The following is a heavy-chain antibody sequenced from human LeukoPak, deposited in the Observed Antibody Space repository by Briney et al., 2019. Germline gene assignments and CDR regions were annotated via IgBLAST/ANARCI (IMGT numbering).Heavy chain of an antibody. CDR3: ARGQGDYNYYMDV. J-gene: IGHJ6*03. CDR2: IRNKAKSYIT. V-gene: IGHV3-72*01. CDR1: GFTFSDHY. Sequence: GGSLRLSCAASGFTFSDHYMDWVRQAPGKGLEWVGRIRNKAKSYITEYAASVKGRFTISRDDSKNSLFLQMNSLKTEDTAVYYCARGQGDYNYYMDVWGKGTTVTISS.